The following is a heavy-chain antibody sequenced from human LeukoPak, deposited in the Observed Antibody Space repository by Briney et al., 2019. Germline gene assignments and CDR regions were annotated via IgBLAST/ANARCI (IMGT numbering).Heavy chain of an antibody. J-gene: IGHJ4*02. CDR2: INPSVGST. V-gene: IGHV1-46*01. Sequence: GASVKVSCKASGYTFTSYSMHWVRQAPGQGLEWMGIINPSVGSTSYAQKFQGRVTMTRDTSTSTVYMELSSLRSDDTAVYYCARDVVVAAYYFDSWGQGTLVTVSS. D-gene: IGHD2-15*01. CDR1: GYTFTSYS. CDR3: ARDVVVAAYYFDS.